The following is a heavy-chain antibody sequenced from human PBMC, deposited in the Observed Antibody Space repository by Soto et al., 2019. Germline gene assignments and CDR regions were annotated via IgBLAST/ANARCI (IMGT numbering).Heavy chain of an antibody. CDR3: TREGRSFDY. CDR1: GGSMNGYY. CDR2: ISYSGTT. J-gene: IGHJ4*02. V-gene: IGHV4-59*01. Sequence: SETLSLTCTVSGGSMNGYYWSWVRQPPGKGLEWIGYISYSGTTNYNPSLKSRLTISVDTSKSQFSLKLSSVTAADTAVYYCTREGRSFDYWGQGALVTVSS.